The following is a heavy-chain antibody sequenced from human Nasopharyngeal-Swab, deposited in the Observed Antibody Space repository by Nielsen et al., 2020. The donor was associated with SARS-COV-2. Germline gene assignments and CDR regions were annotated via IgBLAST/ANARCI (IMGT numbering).Heavy chain of an antibody. D-gene: IGHD1-1*01. CDR1: GYTFTSNV. J-gene: IGHJ4*02. CDR2: ISTKTGAP. CDR3: ARENQEYANIWIDY. V-gene: IGHV7-4-1*02. Sequence: ASVKVSCKASGYTFTSNVLNWVRQAPGQGPEYIVWISTKTGAPTYSQAFTGRFVISLDTSFSTTYLQISSLKADDTAVYYCARENQEYANIWIDYWGQGTQVTVSS.